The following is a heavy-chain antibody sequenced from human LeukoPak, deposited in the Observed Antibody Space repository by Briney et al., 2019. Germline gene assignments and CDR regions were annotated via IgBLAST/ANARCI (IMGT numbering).Heavy chain of an antibody. CDR2: ISYDGSHK. V-gene: IGHV3-30-3*01. J-gene: IGHJ3*02. Sequence: PGSSLRLSCAASGFTFSSYAMHWVRQAPGKGLEWVAVISYDGSHKYYADSVKGRFTISRDNSKNTLYLQMNSRRTKDTAMSSRARGARGSGWIVSDISGQAIAATAPS. CDR3: ARGARGSGWIVSDI. CDR1: GFTFSSYA. D-gene: IGHD6-19*01.